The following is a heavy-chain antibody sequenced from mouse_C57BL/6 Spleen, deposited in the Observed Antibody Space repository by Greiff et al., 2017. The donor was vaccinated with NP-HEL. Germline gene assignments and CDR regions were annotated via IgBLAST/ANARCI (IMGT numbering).Heavy chain of an antibody. CDR2: ISPRDGST. J-gene: IGHJ1*03. V-gene: IGHV1-85*01. CDR1: GYTFTSYD. D-gene: IGHD1-1*01. CDR3: ARKVYYYGSSYCYWYFDV. Sequence: QVQLKESGPELVKPGASVKLSCKASGYTFTSYDINWVKQRHGQGLEWLGWISPRDGSTKYNEKFTGKATLTVDTSSSTEYMELHSLTSDDAAVYFCARKVYYYGSSYCYWYFDVWGTGTTVTVSS.